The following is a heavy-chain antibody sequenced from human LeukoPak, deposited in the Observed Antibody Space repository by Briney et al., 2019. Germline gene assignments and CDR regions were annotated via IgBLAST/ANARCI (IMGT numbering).Heavy chain of an antibody. V-gene: IGHV3-23*01. Sequence: GGSLRLSCAASEFRFSAHGMNWVRQAPGKGLEWISGISPSGDITYYADSVMGCFSISRDNRQSTVSLQMNSLRAEDTALYYCVRDLDWGAFDVWGQGTMVTVSS. CDR1: EFRFSAHG. J-gene: IGHJ3*01. D-gene: IGHD3/OR15-3a*01. CDR3: VRDLDWGAFDV. CDR2: ISPSGDIT.